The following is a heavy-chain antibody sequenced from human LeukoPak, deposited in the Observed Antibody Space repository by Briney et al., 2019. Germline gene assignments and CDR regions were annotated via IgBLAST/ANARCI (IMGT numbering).Heavy chain of an antibody. Sequence: ASVKVSCKASGGTFSSYAISWVRQAPGQGLEWMGRIIPILGIANYAQKFQGRVTITADKSTSTAYMGLSSLRSEDTAVYYCARDQDDSSGYSGYWGQGTLVTVSS. CDR1: GGTFSSYA. CDR2: IIPILGIA. CDR3: ARDQDDSSGYSGY. D-gene: IGHD3-22*01. V-gene: IGHV1-69*04. J-gene: IGHJ4*02.